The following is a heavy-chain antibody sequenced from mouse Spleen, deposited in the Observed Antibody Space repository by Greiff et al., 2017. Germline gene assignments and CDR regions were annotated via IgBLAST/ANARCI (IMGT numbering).Heavy chain of an antibody. CDR3: ARGAYYYGSSGGYFDV. D-gene: IGHD1-1*01. V-gene: IGHV1-50*01. Sequence: VQLQQSGAELVKPGASVKLSCKASGYTFTSYWMQWVKQRPGQGLEWIGEIDPSDSYTNYNQKFKGKATLTVDTSSSTAYMQLSSLTSEDSAVYYCARGAYYYGSSGGYFDVWGTGTTVTVSS. CDR2: IDPSDSYT. J-gene: IGHJ1*03. CDR1: GYTFTSYW.